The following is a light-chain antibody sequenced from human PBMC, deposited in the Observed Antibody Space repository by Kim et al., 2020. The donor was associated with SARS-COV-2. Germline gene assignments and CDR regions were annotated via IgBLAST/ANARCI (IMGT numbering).Light chain of an antibody. CDR2: LEGSGIS. Sequence: QPVLTQSSSASASLGSSVRLTCTLDSGHSNYNIAWYQQHPGKAPRYLMKLEGSGISVRGSGVPDRFSGSSSGADSYLTISNPQSEDEADYYCETWDNVTRMFGGGTQLTVL. J-gene: IGLJ3*02. CDR1: SGHSNYN. CDR3: ETWDNVTRM. V-gene: IGLV4-60*03.